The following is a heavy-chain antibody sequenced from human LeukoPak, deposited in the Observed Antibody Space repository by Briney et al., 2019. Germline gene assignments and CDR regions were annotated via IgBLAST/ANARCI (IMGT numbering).Heavy chain of an antibody. D-gene: IGHD3-3*01. V-gene: IGHV4-39*07. CDR1: GGSISTSTYY. Sequence: PSETLSLTCTVSGGSISTSTYYWGWIRQPPGKGLEWIGSISYSGSTYNNPSLKSRVTISVDTSKNQFSLKLRSVTAADTAVYYCARGGEVICWSMNCPNLPYWGQGALVTVSS. J-gene: IGHJ4*02. CDR3: ARGGEVICWSMNCPNLPY. CDR2: ISYSGST.